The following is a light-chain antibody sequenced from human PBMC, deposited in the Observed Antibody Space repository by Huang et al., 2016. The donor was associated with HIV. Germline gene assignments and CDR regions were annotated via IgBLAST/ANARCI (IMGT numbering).Light chain of an antibody. CDR2: DAS. J-gene: IGKJ1*01. Sequence: EIVMTHSPATLSLSPGQRATLSCRASQSVITYLAWFQHKPGQAPRLLIYDASIRATGIPARFGGSGSGTDFTLTISSLEPEDFAVYYCQQRSHWPWTFGQGTRVEIK. V-gene: IGKV3-11*01. CDR1: QSVITY. CDR3: QQRSHWPWT.